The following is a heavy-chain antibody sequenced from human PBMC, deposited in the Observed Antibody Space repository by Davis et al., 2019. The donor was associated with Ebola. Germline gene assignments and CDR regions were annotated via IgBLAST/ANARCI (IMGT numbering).Heavy chain of an antibody. D-gene: IGHD6-13*01. Sequence: SETLSLTCTVSGGSISSSSYYWGWIRQPPGKGLEWIGSIYYSGSTYYNPSLKSRVTISVDTSKNQFSLKLSSVTAADTAVYYCAGIAAAGTLIYYYNGMDVWGQGTTVTVSS. J-gene: IGHJ6*02. V-gene: IGHV4-39*01. CDR1: GGSISSSSYY. CDR3: AGIAAAGTLIYYYNGMDV. CDR2: IYYSGST.